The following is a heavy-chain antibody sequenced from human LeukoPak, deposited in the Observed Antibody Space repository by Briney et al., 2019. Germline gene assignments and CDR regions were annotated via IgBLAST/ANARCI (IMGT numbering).Heavy chain of an antibody. CDR2: INGDGSST. Sequence: GGSLRLSCAASGFTFSSYWMHWVRQAPGKGLVWVSRINGDGSSTTYADSVKGRFTISRDNSKNTLYLQMNSLRAEDTAVYYCATYYDFWSGLKYHDYWGQGTLVTVSS. V-gene: IGHV3-74*01. CDR3: ATYYDFWSGLKYHDY. CDR1: GFTFSSYW. J-gene: IGHJ4*02. D-gene: IGHD3-3*01.